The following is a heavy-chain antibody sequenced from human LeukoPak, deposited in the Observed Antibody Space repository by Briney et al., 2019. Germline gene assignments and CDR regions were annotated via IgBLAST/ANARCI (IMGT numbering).Heavy chain of an antibody. CDR2: ISYDGSNK. CDR3: ARDRFSVTGIYGY. CDR1: GFTFSSYG. Sequence: QTGGSLRLSCAVSGFTFSSYGMPWVRQAPGKGLEWVAVISYDGSNKYYADSVKGRFTISRDNSKNTLYLQMNSLRAEDTAVYYCARDRFSVTGIYGYWGQGTLVTVSS. J-gene: IGHJ4*02. V-gene: IGHV3-30*19. D-gene: IGHD3-10*01.